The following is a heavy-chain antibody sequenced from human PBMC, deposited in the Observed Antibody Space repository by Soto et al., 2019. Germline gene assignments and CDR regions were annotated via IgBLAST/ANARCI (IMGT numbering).Heavy chain of an antibody. D-gene: IGHD5-12*01. V-gene: IGHV1-69*13. CDR1: GGTFSSYA. Sequence: GASVKVSCKASGGTFSSYAISWVRQAPGQGLEWMGGIIPIFGTANYAQKFQGRVTITADESTSTAYMELSSLGSEDTAVYYCARDSSGLDDAFDIWGQGTMVTVSS. CDR3: ARDSSGLDDAFDI. J-gene: IGHJ3*02. CDR2: IIPIFGTA.